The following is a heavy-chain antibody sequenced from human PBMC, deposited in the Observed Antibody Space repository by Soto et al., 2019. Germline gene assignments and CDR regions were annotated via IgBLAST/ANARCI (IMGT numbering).Heavy chain of an antibody. J-gene: IGHJ3*02. Sequence: QVQLVQSGAEVKKPGSSVKVSCKASGGTFSSYTISWVRQAPGQGLEWMGRSIPILGIANYAQKFQGRVTITADKSTSTAYMELSSLRSEDTAVYYCARVFAYSGGDCYRHTRGAFDIWGQGTMVTVSS. CDR2: SIPILGIA. V-gene: IGHV1-69*02. CDR1: GGTFSSYT. D-gene: IGHD2-21*02. CDR3: ARVFAYSGGDCYRHTRGAFDI.